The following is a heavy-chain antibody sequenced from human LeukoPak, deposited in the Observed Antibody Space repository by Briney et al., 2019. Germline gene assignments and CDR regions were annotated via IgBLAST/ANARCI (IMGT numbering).Heavy chain of an antibody. V-gene: IGHV3-7*01. CDR1: GFIFSSYC. CDR2: ITQDGGEK. CDR3: ARDTGSYSQTWFYP. D-gene: IGHD3-10*01. J-gene: IGHJ5*02. Sequence: PGGPLTLSCAVSGFIFSSYCMSWVRHAPGKGREWLANITQDGGEKYYVESVKGRFTISRDNAKNSLYLQINSLRAEDTAVYYCARDTGSYSQTWFYPWGQGTLVTVSS.